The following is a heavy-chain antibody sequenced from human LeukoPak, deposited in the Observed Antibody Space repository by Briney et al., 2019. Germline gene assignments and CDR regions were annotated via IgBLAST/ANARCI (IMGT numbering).Heavy chain of an antibody. Sequence: SVKVSCKASGGTFSSYAISWVRQAPGQGLEWMGGIIPIFGTANYAQKFQGRVTITADESTSTAYMELSSLRSENTAVYYCARPPTVNPYYFDYWGQGTLVTVSS. D-gene: IGHD4-17*01. J-gene: IGHJ4*02. CDR3: ARPPTVNPYYFDY. V-gene: IGHV1-69*01. CDR1: GGTFSSYA. CDR2: IIPIFGTA.